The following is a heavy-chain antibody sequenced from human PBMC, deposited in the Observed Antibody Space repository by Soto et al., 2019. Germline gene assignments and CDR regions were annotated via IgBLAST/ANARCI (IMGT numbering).Heavy chain of an antibody. V-gene: IGHV4-34*01. CDR2: INHSGST. J-gene: IGHJ6*02. CDR3: ARGGGEYDYGVDV. CDR1: GGSVSGYY. Sequence: QVHLQQWGAGLLKPSETLSLTCAVYGGSVSGYYWTWIRQPPGKGLEWIGEINHSGSTKYNPSLKSRVTRSVDTSKSQFSLKVSSVTAADTAVYFCARGGGEYDYGVDVWGQGTTVTVSS. D-gene: IGHD4-17*01.